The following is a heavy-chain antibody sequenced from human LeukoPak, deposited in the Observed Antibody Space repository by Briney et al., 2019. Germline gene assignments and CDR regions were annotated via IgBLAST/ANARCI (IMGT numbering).Heavy chain of an antibody. Sequence: ASVKVSCKASGYTFTSYYMHWVRQAPGQGLEWMGWINPNSGGTNYAQKFQGRVTMTRDTSISTAYMELSRLRSDDTAVYYCARRRNWNYVVDYWGQGTLVTVSS. CDR3: ARRRNWNYVVDY. CDR2: INPNSGGT. CDR1: GYTFTSYY. V-gene: IGHV1-2*02. D-gene: IGHD1-7*01. J-gene: IGHJ4*02.